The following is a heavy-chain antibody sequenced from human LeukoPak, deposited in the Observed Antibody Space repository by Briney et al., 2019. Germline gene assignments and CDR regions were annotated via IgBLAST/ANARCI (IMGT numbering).Heavy chain of an antibody. CDR1: GFTLSTYW. J-gene: IGHJ4*02. CDR3: ARGGYQLLWY. V-gene: IGHV3-7*04. Sequence: GGSLRLSCAASGFTLSTYWMSWVRQAPGTGLEWVASIKQDGSEKSYVDSVKGRFTISRDNAKNSLYLQMSSLRAEDTAVYYCARGGYQLLWYWGQGTLVTVSS. CDR2: IKQDGSEK. D-gene: IGHD2-2*01.